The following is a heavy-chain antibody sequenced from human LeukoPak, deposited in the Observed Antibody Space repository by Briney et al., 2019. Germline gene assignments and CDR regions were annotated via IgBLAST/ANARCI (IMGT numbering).Heavy chain of an antibody. V-gene: IGHV3-30*02. CDR1: GFTFSTYN. Sequence: GGSLRLSCAASGFTFSTYNMHWVRQAPGKGLEWVALIWSDRSYKYYADSVMGRFTISRDNSKNTLYLQMNSLRAEDTAVYYCARDPATVTGTTEGPDYWGQGTLVTVSS. CDR2: IWSDRSYK. CDR3: ARDPATVTGTTEGPDY. J-gene: IGHJ4*02. D-gene: IGHD1-20*01.